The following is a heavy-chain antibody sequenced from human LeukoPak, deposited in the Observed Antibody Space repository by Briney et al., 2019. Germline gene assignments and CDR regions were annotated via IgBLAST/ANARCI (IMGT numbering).Heavy chain of an antibody. CDR3: SRALEV. CDR2: MNQDGSEK. CDR1: GFIFRSYW. V-gene: IGHV3-7*01. Sequence: QPGGSLRLSCEVSGFIFRSYWMDWVRQAPGRGLEWVANMNQDGSEKYFVDSVKGRFTISRDNAKNSLYLQMNSLRAEDTAVYYCSRALEVWGKGTTVTVSS. J-gene: IGHJ6*04.